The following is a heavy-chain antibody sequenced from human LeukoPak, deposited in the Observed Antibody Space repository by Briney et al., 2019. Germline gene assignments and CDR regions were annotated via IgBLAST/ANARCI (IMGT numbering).Heavy chain of an antibody. J-gene: IGHJ4*02. Sequence: SETLSLTCTVSGGSISSYYWSWHRQPPGKGLEWIGYIYYSGSTNYNPSLKSRVTISVDTSKNQFSLKLSSVTAADTAVYYCASYKGTFDYWGQGTLVTVSS. D-gene: IGHD1-1*01. CDR1: GGSISSYY. CDR2: IYYSGST. V-gene: IGHV4-59*01. CDR3: ASYKGTFDY.